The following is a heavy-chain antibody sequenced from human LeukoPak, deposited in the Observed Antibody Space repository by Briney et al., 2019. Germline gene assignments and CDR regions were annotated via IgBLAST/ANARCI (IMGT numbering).Heavy chain of an antibody. Sequence: ASVKVSCKASGYTVIAYYVHGVRQAPGQGLEGMGWINLKSGGTNYAQRFQGRINMTRDTSLRPVYMELSRLRSADTGVYYCARFLVRATWGHGVDYWGQGTLVTVSS. J-gene: IGHJ4*02. CDR1: GYTVIAYY. D-gene: IGHD1-26*01. CDR3: ARFLVRATWGHGVDY. V-gene: IGHV1-2*02. CDR2: INLKSGGT.